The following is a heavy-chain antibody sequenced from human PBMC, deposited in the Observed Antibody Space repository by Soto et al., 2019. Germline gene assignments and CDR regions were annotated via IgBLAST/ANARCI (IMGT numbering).Heavy chain of an antibody. D-gene: IGHD2-15*01. Sequence: QVQLQESGPGLVKPSQTLSLTCTVSGRSISSVNYYWSWIRQPPGKGLEWIGYIYYSGSTYYNPSLRSRVTISVDTSKNQFSLKLSSVTAADTAVYYCARYGSGECRRGCCYSPFDYWCQGTLVTVSS. CDR2: IYYSGST. J-gene: IGHJ4*02. CDR3: ARYGSGECRRGCCYSPFDY. V-gene: IGHV4-30-4*01. CDR1: GRSISSVNYY.